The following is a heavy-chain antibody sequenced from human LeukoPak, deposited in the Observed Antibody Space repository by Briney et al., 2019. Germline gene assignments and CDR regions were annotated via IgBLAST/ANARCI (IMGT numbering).Heavy chain of an antibody. CDR1: GDSIGTFY. Sequence: SETLSLTCTVSGDSIGTFYWSWIRRPPGKGLEWIGYIYYTGSTNYNPSLKSRVTISVDTSKNQVSLRLTSVTAADTAVYYCVREQRSYDFSSSFYVAHGMDVWGQGTTVIVSS. CDR2: IYYTGST. D-gene: IGHD3-3*01. V-gene: IGHV4-59*01. J-gene: IGHJ6*02. CDR3: VREQRSYDFSSSFYVAHGMDV.